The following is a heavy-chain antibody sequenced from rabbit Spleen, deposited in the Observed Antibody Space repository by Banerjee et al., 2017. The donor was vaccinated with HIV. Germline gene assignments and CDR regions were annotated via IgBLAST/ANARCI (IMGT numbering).Heavy chain of an antibody. D-gene: IGHD1-1*01. V-gene: IGHV1S7*01. J-gene: IGHJ4*01. CDR3: ARDLDGVIGWNFGW. CDR2: IYVARGTT. Sequence: KGLELIGIIYVARGTTDYASWVNGRFTISSDNAQSTVDLKMTSLTDADTATYFCARDLDGVIGWNFGWWGPETLVTVS.